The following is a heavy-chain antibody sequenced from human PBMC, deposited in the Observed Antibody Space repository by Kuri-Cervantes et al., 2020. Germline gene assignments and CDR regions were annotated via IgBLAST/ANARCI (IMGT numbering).Heavy chain of an antibody. V-gene: IGHV3-23*01. J-gene: IGHJ4*02. CDR3: TRKEPGIADFDY. Sequence: GGSLRLSCAASGFTFSSYAMSWVRQAPGKGLEWVSAISGSGGSTYYADSVKGRFTISRDDSKNTAYLQMNSLKTEDTAVYYCTRKEPGIADFDYWGQGTLVTVSS. D-gene: IGHD6-13*01. CDR2: ISGSGGST. CDR1: GFTFSSYA.